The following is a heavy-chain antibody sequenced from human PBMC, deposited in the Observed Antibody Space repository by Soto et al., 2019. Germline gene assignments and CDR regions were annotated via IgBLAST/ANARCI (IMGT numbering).Heavy chain of an antibody. Sequence: SETLSLTCAVYGGSFSGYYWSWIRQPPGKGLEWIGEINHSGSTNYNPSLKSRVTISVDTSKNQFSLKLSSVTAADTAVYYCARGPPGYSSGWYPYYFDYWGQGTLVTVSS. CDR3: ARGPPGYSSGWYPYYFDY. J-gene: IGHJ4*02. CDR1: GGSFSGYY. D-gene: IGHD6-19*01. V-gene: IGHV4-34*01. CDR2: INHSGST.